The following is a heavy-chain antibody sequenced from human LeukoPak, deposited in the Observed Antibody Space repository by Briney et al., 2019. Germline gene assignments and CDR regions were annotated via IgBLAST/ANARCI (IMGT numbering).Heavy chain of an antibody. CDR3: VRNFATGD. CDR2: IKGDGTAP. J-gene: IGHJ4*02. Sequence: GGSLRLSCAASGFTLSDYYIDWVRQAQGTGLVWVSSIKGDGTAPNYADSVKGRFTISRDNAKSTLYLQMSSLRVEDTAVYHCVRNFATGDWGQGTLVTVSS. V-gene: IGHV3-74*01. CDR1: GFTLSDYY. D-gene: IGHD1-14*01.